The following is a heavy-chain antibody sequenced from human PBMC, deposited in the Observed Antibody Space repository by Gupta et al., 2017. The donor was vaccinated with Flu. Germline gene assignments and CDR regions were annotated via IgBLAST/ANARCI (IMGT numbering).Heavy chain of an antibody. CDR1: GGSISSGRYY. CDR2: FSTTGSI. V-gene: IGHV4-61*02. D-gene: IGHD2-15*01. CDR3: ATFCDGGTCYS. J-gene: IGHJ4*02. Sequence: QVQLQESGPGLVKPSQTLSLTCTVSGGSISSGRYYWNWIRQPAGKGLEWIGHFSTTGSINYNPSLRSRVTISADTSKNQFSLDLTSVTAADTALYYCATFCDGGTCYSWGQGTLVTVSS.